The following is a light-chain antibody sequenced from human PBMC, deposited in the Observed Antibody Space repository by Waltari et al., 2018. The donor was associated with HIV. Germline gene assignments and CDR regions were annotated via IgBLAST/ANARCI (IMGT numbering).Light chain of an antibody. Sequence: DIHTTQLPSTLSASVGDRVTITSRPSQSSGSWLAWYQQKPGRAPKILIYMASNLESGVPARFSGSGYGTSFSLTISSLQPEDVATYYCQQYKDFPITFGGGTKVEIK. CDR2: MAS. J-gene: IGKJ4*01. V-gene: IGKV1-5*03. CDR3: QQYKDFPIT. CDR1: QSSGSW.